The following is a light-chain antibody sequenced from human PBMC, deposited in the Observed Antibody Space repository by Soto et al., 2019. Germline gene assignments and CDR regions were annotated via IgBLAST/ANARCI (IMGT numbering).Light chain of an antibody. CDR2: GNT. CDR3: QSYDRSLSGLYV. V-gene: IGLV1-40*01. CDR1: SSNIGAAYN. J-gene: IGLJ1*01. Sequence: QSVLTQPPSVSGAPGQRVTISCTGSSSNIGAAYNVHWYQQFPGTAPKLLIYGNTNRPSGVPDRFSGSKSGTSASLAITGLQAEDGADYYCQSYDRSLSGLYVFGTGTKVTVL.